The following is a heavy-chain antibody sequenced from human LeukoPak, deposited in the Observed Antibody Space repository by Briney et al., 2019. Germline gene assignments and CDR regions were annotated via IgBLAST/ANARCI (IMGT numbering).Heavy chain of an antibody. D-gene: IGHD6-13*01. V-gene: IGHV1-18*01. CDR3: AKDRSSSARED. J-gene: IGHJ4*02. CDR2: ISGYNGNT. Sequence: GASVKVSFTTSGFTFTIYGISWVRQAPGQGLEWVGWISGYNGNTNYAQKFRGRLTMTTDTSTTTAYMELKSLRSDDTAVYYCAKDRSSSAREDWGQGTLVTVSS. CDR1: GFTFTIYG.